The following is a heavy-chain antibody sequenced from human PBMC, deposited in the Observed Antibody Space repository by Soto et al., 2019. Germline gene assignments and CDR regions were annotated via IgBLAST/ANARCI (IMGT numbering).Heavy chain of an antibody. J-gene: IGHJ5*02. CDR3: ARLHLGYCSGGSCYWFDP. CDR2: IIPILGIA. D-gene: IGHD2-15*01. Sequence: SVKVSCKASGGTFSSYTISWVRQAPGQGLEWMGRIIPILGIANYAQKLQGRVTITADKSTSTAYMELSSLRSEDTAVYYCARLHLGYCSGGSCYWFDPWGQGTLVTVSS. V-gene: IGHV1-69*02. CDR1: GGTFSSYT.